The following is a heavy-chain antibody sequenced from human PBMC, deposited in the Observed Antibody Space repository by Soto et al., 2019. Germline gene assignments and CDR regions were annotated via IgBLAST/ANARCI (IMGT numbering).Heavy chain of an antibody. V-gene: IGHV4-4*07. CDR2: IYTSGST. CDR1: GGSISSYY. Sequence: SETLSLTCTVSGGSISSYYWSWIRQPAGKGLEWIGRIYTSGSTNYNPTLKSRVTMSVDTSKNQFSLNLSSVTAAADTAVYYCARDRITLANDAFDIWGQGTMVTVSS. CDR3: ARDRITLANDAFDI. D-gene: IGHD3-10*01. J-gene: IGHJ3*02.